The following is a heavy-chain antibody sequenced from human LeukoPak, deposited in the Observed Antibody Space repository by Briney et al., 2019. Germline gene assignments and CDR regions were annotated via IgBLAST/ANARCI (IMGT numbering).Heavy chain of an antibody. Sequence: GWSLRLSCAASGFTFSSYAMSWVRQAPGRGLEWVSAISGSGGSTYYADSVKGRFTISRDNSKNTLYLQMNSLRAEDTAVYYCAKSDYDFWSGCYRYYFDYWGQGTLVTVSS. CDR3: AKSDYDFWSGCYRYYFDY. V-gene: IGHV3-23*01. CDR2: ISGSGGST. CDR1: GFTFSSYA. D-gene: IGHD3-3*01. J-gene: IGHJ4*02.